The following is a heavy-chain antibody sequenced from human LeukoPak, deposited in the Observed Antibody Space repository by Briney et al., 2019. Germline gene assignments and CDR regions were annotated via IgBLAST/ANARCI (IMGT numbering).Heavy chain of an antibody. D-gene: IGHD3-16*02. J-gene: IGHJ4*02. CDR2: IHHDGRI. V-gene: IGHV4/OR15-8*01. CDR1: GGSIDSTNW. Sequence: SETLSLTCDVSGGSIDSTNWWNWVRQPPGKGLEWIGEIHHDGRINYNPSLKSRVTLSVDKSKNQFSLRLNSVTAADTAMYYCARPHDHLWGNYPDYWGQGTLVTVSS. CDR3: ARPHDHLWGNYPDY.